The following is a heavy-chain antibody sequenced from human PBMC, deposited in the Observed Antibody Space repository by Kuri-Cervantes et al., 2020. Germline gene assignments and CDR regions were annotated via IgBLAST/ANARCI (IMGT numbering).Heavy chain of an antibody. D-gene: IGHD3-16*01. J-gene: IGHJ4*02. Sequence: SETLSLTCTVSGGSISSSSYYWGWIRQPPGKGLEWIGSIYYSGSTYYNPSLKSRVTISVDTSKNQFSLKLSSVTAADTAVYYCAGGRLALRQGPPDYWGQGTLVTVSS. V-gene: IGHV4-39*07. CDR1: GGSISSSSYY. CDR2: IYYSGST. CDR3: AGGRLALRQGPPDY.